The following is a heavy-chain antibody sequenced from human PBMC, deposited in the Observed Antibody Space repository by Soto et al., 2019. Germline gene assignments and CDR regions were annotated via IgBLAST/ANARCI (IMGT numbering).Heavy chain of an antibody. CDR3: ARGLRLGELSSSDY. Sequence: GGSLRLSCAASGFTFSSYSINWVRQAPGKGLEWVSSISSSSSYIYYADSVKGRFTISRDNAKNSLYLQMNSLRAEDTAVYYCARGLRLGELSSSDYWGQGTLVTVSS. CDR1: GFTFSSYS. J-gene: IGHJ4*02. V-gene: IGHV3-21*01. CDR2: ISSSSSYI. D-gene: IGHD3-16*02.